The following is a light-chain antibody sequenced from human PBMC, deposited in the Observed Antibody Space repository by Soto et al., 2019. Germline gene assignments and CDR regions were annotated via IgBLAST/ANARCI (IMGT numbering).Light chain of an antibody. CDR3: QQYNSYPWT. CDR2: DAS. V-gene: IGKV1-5*01. J-gene: IGKJ1*01. CDR1: QSISSW. Sequence: DIQMTQSPSTLSASVGGRVTITCRASQSISSWLAWYQQKPGKAPQLLTYDASSLESGVPSRFSGSGSGTEFTLTISSLQPDDFATYYCQQYNSYPWTFGQGTKVEIK.